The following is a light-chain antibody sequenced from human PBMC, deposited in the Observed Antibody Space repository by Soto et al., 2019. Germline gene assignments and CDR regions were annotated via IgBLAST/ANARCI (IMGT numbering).Light chain of an antibody. CDR2: GAS. CDR1: QSVTKS. V-gene: IGKV3-15*01. J-gene: IGKJ1*01. Sequence: TQSPPALSCSQDDSVTIASRASQSVTKSLAWYQQKPGQAPRLLIYGASTRASGIPARFSGSGSGTEFTLTISSLQSGDFAVYYCQQYADWPRTFGQGTKVDIK. CDR3: QQYADWPRT.